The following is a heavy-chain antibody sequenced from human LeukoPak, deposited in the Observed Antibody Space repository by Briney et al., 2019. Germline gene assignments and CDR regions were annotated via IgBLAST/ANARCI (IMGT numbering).Heavy chain of an antibody. J-gene: IGHJ5*02. CDR3: ARDLALTIHVSWFDP. CDR2: INPNSGGT. Sequence: ASVKVSCKASGDTFSNYAISWVRQAPGQGLEWMGWINPNSGGTNYAQKFQGRVTMTRDTSISTAYMELSRLRSDDTAVYYCARDLALTIHVSWFDPWGQGTLVTVSS. V-gene: IGHV1-2*02. CDR1: GDTFSNYA. D-gene: IGHD3-9*01.